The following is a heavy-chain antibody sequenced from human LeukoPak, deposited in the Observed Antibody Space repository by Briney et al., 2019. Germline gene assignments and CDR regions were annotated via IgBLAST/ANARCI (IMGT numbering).Heavy chain of an antibody. CDR3: ARALPMGLPDY. J-gene: IGHJ4*02. CDR1: GGSLSSSSYY. CDR2: IYSGGST. V-gene: IGHV3-66*01. Sequence: ETLSLTCTVSGGSLSSSSYYMSWVRQAPGRGLGWVSVIYSGGSTYYADSVKSRFTISRDNSKNTLYLQMNSLRAEDTAVYYCARALPMGLPDYWGQGTLVTVSS. D-gene: IGHD4/OR15-4a*01.